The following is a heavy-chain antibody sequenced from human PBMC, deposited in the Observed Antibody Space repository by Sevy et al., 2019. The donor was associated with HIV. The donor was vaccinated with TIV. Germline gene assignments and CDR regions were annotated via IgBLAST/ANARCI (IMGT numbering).Heavy chain of an antibody. Sequence: GGSLRLSCAASGFTFNTHAMNWVRQAPGKGLEWVSGISATGGGTYYTGSVKGRFTVSRDNSQDTLYLQMNSQRADDTVIYYCAKALNPALESMIEVIFRTLKGFDVWGQGTMVTVSS. D-gene: IGHD3-22*01. CDR3: AKALNPALESMIEVIFRTLKGFDV. V-gene: IGHV3-23*01. CDR2: ISATGGGT. CDR1: GFTFNTHA. J-gene: IGHJ3*01.